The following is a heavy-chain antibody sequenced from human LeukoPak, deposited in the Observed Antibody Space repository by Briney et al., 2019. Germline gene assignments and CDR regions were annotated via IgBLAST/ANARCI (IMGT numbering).Heavy chain of an antibody. Sequence: PSETLSLTCTVSGGSISSYYWSWIRQPPGKGLEWIGYIYYSGSTNYNPSLKSRVTISVDTSKNQFSLKLSSVTAADTAVYYCARLSRISLVATMGNNYYMDVWGKGTTVTVSS. CDR2: IYYSGST. J-gene: IGHJ6*03. CDR3: ARLSRISLVATMGNNYYMDV. V-gene: IGHV4-59*01. CDR1: GGSISSYY. D-gene: IGHD5-12*01.